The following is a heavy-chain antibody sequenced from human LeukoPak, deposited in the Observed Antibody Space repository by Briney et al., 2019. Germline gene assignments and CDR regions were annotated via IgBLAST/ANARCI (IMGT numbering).Heavy chain of an antibody. CDR2: ISYSGANS. D-gene: IGHD3-16*02. CDR1: GFTFSGSA. J-gene: IGHJ3*01. V-gene: IGHV3-23*01. CDR3: ARDMQLST. Sequence: GGSLGLSCAASGFTFSGSAMSWVRHAPGEGLEWVLLISYSGANSYYTDSVRGRFTNSRDNSKDTLFLQMNSLRAEDTAIYYCARDMQLSTWGLGTMVTVSS.